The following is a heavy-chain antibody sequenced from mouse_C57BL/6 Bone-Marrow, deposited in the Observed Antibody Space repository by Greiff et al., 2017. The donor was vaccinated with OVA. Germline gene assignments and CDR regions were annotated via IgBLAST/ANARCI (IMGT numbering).Heavy chain of an antibody. V-gene: IGHV1-82*01. D-gene: IGHD1-1*01. Sequence: VQLVESGPELVKPGASVKISCKASGYAFSSSWMNWVKQRPGKGLEWIGRIYPGDGDTNYNGKFKGKATLTAEKSSSTAYMQLSSLTSEDSAVYFCAYYGSSLYAMDDWGQGTSVTVSS. CDR3: AYYGSSLYAMDD. CDR1: GYAFSSSW. J-gene: IGHJ4*01. CDR2: IYPGDGDT.